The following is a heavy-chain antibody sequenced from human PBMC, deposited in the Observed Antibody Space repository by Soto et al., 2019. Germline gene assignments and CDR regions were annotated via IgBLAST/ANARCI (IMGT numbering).Heavy chain of an antibody. J-gene: IGHJ5*02. CDR3: ARIRSDYTRWFDP. V-gene: IGHV2-26*01. CDR1: GFSLSNARMG. Sequence: QVTLKESGPVLVKPTETLTLTCTVSGFSLSNARMGVSWIRQPPGKALEWLAHIFSNDEKSYTPSLKSRLTIYKDTSKSQVVLTMTNMDPVDTATYYCARIRSDYTRWFDPWGQGTLVTVSS. CDR2: IFSNDEK. D-gene: IGHD4-4*01.